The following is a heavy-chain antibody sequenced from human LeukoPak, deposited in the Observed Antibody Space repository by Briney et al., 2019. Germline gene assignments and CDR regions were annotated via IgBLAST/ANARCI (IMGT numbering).Heavy chain of an antibody. CDR1: GFTFSSYG. D-gene: IGHD3-10*01. Sequence: QPGGSLRLSCAASGFTFSSYGMHWVRQAPGKGLEWVAVISYDGSNKYYADSVKGRFTISRDNSKNTLYLQMNSLRAEDTAVYYCAKTSHQKAREGSFDYWGQGTLVTVSS. V-gene: IGHV3-30*18. CDR3: AKTSHQKAREGSFDY. CDR2: ISYDGSNK. J-gene: IGHJ4*02.